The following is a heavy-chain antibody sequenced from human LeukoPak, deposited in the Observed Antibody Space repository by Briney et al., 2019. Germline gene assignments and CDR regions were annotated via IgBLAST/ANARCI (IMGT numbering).Heavy chain of an antibody. CDR1: GFTFSSYG. J-gene: IGHJ4*02. CDR3: ANIGDYYDSSGYPLDY. D-gene: IGHD3-22*01. Sequence: GGSLRLSCAASGFTFSSYGMHWVRQAPGKGLEWVVFIRYDGVNKYYADSVKGRFTISRDNSKNTLYLQMNSLRAEDTAVYYCANIGDYYDSSGYPLDYWGQGTLVTVSS. V-gene: IGHV3-30*02. CDR2: IRYDGVNK.